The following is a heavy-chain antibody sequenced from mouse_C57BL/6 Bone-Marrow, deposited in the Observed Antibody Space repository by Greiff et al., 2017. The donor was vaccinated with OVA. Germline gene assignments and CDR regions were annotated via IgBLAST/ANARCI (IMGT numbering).Heavy chain of an antibody. CDR1: GFTFSDAW. V-gene: IGHV6-6*01. CDR2: IRNKANNHAT. Sequence: EVMLVESGGGLVQPGGSMKLSCAASGFTFSDAWMDWVRQSPEKGLEWVAEIRNKANNHATYYAESVKGRFTISRDDSKSSVYLQMNSLRAEDTGIYYCTRVGRQLRLLSWFAYWGQGTLVTVSA. D-gene: IGHD3-2*02. J-gene: IGHJ3*01. CDR3: TRVGRQLRLLSWFAY.